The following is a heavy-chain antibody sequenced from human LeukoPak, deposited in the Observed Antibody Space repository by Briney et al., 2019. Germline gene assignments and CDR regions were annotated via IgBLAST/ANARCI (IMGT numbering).Heavy chain of an antibody. CDR2: ISNNGITT. CDR3: AKDPWVEVGATDYFDY. J-gene: IGHJ4*02. V-gene: IGHV3-74*03. CDR1: GFTFSNFW. D-gene: IGHD1-26*01. Sequence: GGSLRLSCVGSGFTFSNFWMHWVRQAPGKGPVWVSRISNNGITTTDADSVRGRFTISRDNAKNTLYLQMNSLRAEDTAVYYCAKDPWVEVGATDYFDYWGQGTLVTVSS.